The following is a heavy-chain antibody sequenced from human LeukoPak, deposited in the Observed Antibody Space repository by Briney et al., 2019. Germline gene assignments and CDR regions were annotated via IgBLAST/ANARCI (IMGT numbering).Heavy chain of an antibody. D-gene: IGHD3-22*01. Sequence: GGSLRLSCAASGFTVSSNYMSWVRQAPGKGLEWVSSISISSLSIYYADSVKGRFTVSRDNAKNTLYLQMNSLRAEDTAVYYCARGSDSSGYFPKVDWGQGTLVTVSS. J-gene: IGHJ4*02. CDR1: GFTVSSNY. CDR3: ARGSDSSGYFPKVD. CDR2: ISISSLSI. V-gene: IGHV3-21*01.